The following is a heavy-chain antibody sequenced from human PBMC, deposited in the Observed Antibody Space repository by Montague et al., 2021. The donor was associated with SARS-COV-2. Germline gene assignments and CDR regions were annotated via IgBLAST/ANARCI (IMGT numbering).Heavy chain of an antibody. V-gene: IGHV4-39*01. CDR1: GDSINNSRYY. CDR2: IYYSGSA. CDR3: ARLESTRGVIIRGAFHI. D-gene: IGHD3-10*01. Sequence: SETLSLTCSVSGDSINNSRYYWGWIRQPPGKRLEWIGTIYYSGSAYYNPSLKSRVTISVDTSKDQFSLKLNSVTATDTAVYYCARLESTRGVIIRGAFHIWGQGTKVTVSS. J-gene: IGHJ3*02.